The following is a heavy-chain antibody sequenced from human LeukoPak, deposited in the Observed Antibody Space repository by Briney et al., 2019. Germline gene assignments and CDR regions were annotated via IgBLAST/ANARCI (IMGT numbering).Heavy chain of an antibody. D-gene: IGHD3-10*01. J-gene: IGHJ4*02. CDR2: IYYSGGT. CDR3: ARRAGSLAFDY. CDR1: VGSMSNYY. V-gene: IGHV4-59*01. Sequence: SETLSLTCTVSVGSMSNYYWSCIRQPPGKGLEWIGHIYYSGGTNYNPSLKSRVTISVDTSKNQFALTLTSVTAADTAVYYCARRAGSLAFDYWGQGTLVTVSA.